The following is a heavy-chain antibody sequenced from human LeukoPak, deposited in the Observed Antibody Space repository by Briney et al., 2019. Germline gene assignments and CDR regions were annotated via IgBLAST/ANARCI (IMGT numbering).Heavy chain of an antibody. J-gene: IGHJ5*02. D-gene: IGHD5-18*01. CDR1: GYTFTSYY. Sequence: ASVKVSCKASGYTFTSYYIHWVRQDPGQGLEWMGVISPSAGSTGYAQKFQGRVTMTKDTSTSTVYMELSSLRFEDTAVYYCARGIQIWTQDPPLLGWFDPWGQGTLVTVSS. V-gene: IGHV1-46*01. CDR3: ARGIQIWTQDPPLLGWFDP. CDR2: ISPSAGST.